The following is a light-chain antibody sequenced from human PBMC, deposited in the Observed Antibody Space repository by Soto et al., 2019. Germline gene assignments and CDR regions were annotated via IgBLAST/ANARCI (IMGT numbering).Light chain of an antibody. V-gene: IGKV1-39*01. CDR3: QQTYTTPLT. CDR2: GAS. CDR1: QSISYY. Sequence: DIEMTQSPSSLSAYVGDRVNITCRASQSISYYLNWYQQKPGRAPDLLMYGASSLQSVVPSRFTGSGSGTEFTLTIPSLQPGDCATYYCQQTYTTPLTFGGGTKVEIK. J-gene: IGKJ4*01.